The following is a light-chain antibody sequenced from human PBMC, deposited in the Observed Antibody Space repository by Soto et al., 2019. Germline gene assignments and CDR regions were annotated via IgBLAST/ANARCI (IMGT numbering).Light chain of an antibody. CDR3: QQYGSSPGT. CDR1: QTVTSNY. CDR2: CAS. J-gene: IGKJ1*01. V-gene: IGKV3-20*01. Sequence: EIVLTQSPGTLSSSPGERATLSCRASQTVTSNYLAWYQQKPGQAPRLLFFCASIRATGLPDRFSGGGSGTDFTLTISRLEPEDFAVYYCQQYGSSPGTFDQGTKVEVK.